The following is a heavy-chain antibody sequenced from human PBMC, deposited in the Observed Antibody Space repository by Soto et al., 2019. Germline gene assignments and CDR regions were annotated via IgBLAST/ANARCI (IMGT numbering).Heavy chain of an antibody. Sequence: PGGSLRLSCEASGITVSTNYMTWVRQAPGKGLEWVSVLYSGGNTYYADSVKGRFTISRDNSKNTVYLQMNSLRAEDTALYYCGSYSNGYFQGIAVWGKGTTVTVDS. D-gene: IGHD5-18*01. CDR3: GSYSNGYFQGIAV. CDR1: GITVSTNY. J-gene: IGHJ6*04. V-gene: IGHV3-53*01. CDR2: LYSGGNT.